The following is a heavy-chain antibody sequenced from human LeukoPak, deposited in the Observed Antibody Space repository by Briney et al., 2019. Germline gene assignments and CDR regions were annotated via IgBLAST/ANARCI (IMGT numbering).Heavy chain of an antibody. CDR2: ICRSSSYI. V-gene: IGHV3-21*01. D-gene: IGHD3-9*01. Sequence: GGSLRLSCAASGFTFSYYSMNWVRQAPGKGLEWVSSICRSSSYIYYAGSVKGRFTISRDNAKNSLYLQMNSLRAEDTAVYYCARDPGGLTGILYYYYMDVWGKGTTVTVSS. CDR1: GFTFSYYS. J-gene: IGHJ6*03. CDR3: ARDPGGLTGILYYYYMDV.